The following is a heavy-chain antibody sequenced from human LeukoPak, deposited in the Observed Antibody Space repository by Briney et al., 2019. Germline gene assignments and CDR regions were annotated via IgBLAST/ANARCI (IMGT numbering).Heavy chain of an antibody. CDR1: GGSISSYY. CDR3: AGGYSYGISDY. Sequence: SETLSLTCTVSGGSISSYYWSWIRQPAGKGLEWVGRIYTSGSSNYNPSLQSRDTISLDQSKNQCSLKLSSVTAADTAVYYCAGGYSYGISDYWGQGTLVTVSS. CDR2: IYTSGSS. D-gene: IGHD5-18*01. V-gene: IGHV4-4*07. J-gene: IGHJ4*02.